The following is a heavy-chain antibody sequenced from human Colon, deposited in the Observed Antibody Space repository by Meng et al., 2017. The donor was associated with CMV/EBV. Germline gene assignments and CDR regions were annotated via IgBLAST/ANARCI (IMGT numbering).Heavy chain of an antibody. J-gene: IGHJ4*02. D-gene: IGHD3-10*01. Sequence: GESLKISCAASGFDVSTNYMSWVRQAPGKGLEWVSIIYAGGNTYYADSVKGRFTISRDNAKNSLYLQMNSLRAEDTAVYYCAREQLVGDTFDYWGQGTLVTVSS. V-gene: IGHV3-66*01. CDR1: GFDVSTNY. CDR2: IYAGGNT. CDR3: AREQLVGDTFDY.